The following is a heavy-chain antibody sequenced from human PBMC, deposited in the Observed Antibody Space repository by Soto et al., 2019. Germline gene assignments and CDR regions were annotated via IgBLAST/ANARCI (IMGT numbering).Heavy chain of an antibody. Sequence: PGGSLRLSCAASGFTFSSYSMNWVRQAPGKGLEWVSSISTRSTTTNYADSVKGRFTIYRDNAKNSLYLQMNSLRDEDTAVYYCAREGALYQLLVGFYYYALDVWGQGPRSPSP. CDR3: AREGALYQLLVGFYYYALDV. V-gene: IGHV3-48*02. CDR1: GFTFSSYS. D-gene: IGHD2-2*01. J-gene: IGHJ6*02. CDR2: ISTRSTTT.